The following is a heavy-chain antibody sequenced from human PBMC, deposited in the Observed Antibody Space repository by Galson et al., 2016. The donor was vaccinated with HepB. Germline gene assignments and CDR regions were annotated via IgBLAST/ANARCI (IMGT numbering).Heavy chain of an antibody. V-gene: IGHV4-34*01. CDR1: GGSFSGYY. CDR3: ARGSNSFGSGSYIAFEV. J-gene: IGHJ3*01. CDR2: INNGGST. D-gene: IGHD1-26*01. Sequence: LSLTCAVSGGSFSGYYWSWIRQTPGKGLEWIGEINNGGSTNYNPSLKSRVTVSVDTSKKQFYLNLTSVTAADTAVYYCARGSNSFGSGSYIAFEVWGQGTMVTVSS.